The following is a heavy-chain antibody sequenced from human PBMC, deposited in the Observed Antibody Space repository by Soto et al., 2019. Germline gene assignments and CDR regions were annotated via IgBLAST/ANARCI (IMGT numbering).Heavy chain of an antibody. CDR1: GGSISSSTHY. V-gene: IGHV4-39*01. CDR2: IYYSGDA. CDR3: SRHYCSGGSCYYYGMDV. Sequence: SETLSLTCIVSGGSISSSTHYWGWIRQPPGKGLEWIGSIYYSGDAYYNPSLKSRVSISVDTSKSQFSLKLNSVTAADTALYYCSRHYCSGGSCYYYGMDVWGQGTTVTVSS. D-gene: IGHD2-15*01. J-gene: IGHJ6*02.